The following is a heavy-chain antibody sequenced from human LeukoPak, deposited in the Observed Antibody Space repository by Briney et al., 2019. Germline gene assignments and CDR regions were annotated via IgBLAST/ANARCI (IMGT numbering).Heavy chain of an antibody. CDR2: IYYSGST. J-gene: IGHJ1*01. V-gene: IGHV4-59*01. D-gene: IGHD1-26*01. Sequence: SETLSLTCTVSGGSISSYCWHWIRQPPGKGLEWIGYIYYSGSTDYNPSLKSRVTISVDTSKNQFSLKLSSVTAADTAVYYWARGGWHPESFQHWRQGALVTVSS. CDR1: GGSISSYC. CDR3: ARGGWHPESFQH.